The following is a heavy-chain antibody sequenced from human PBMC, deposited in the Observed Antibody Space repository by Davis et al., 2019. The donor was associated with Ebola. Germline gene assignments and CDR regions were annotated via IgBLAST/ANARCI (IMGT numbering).Heavy chain of an antibody. J-gene: IGHJ6*02. V-gene: IGHV4-59*08. Sequence: SETLSLTCTVSGGSISSYYWSWIRQPPGKGLEWLGYIYYSGSTNYNPSLKSRVTISVDTSKNQFSLKLSSVTAADTAVYYCARHGYSGRSRYYYYYGMDVWGQGTTVTVSS. CDR2: IYYSGST. CDR3: ARHGYSGRSRYYYYYGMDV. D-gene: IGHD5-12*01. CDR1: GGSISSYY.